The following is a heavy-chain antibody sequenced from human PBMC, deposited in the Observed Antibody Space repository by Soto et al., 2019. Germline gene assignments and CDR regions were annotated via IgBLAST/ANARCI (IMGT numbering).Heavy chain of an antibody. CDR2: VYYTGST. CDR1: GDSISTFY. CDR3: ARGRTVRNYADDSSDYFYFFDY. J-gene: IGHJ4*02. Sequence: PSETLSLTCTVSGDSISTFYWGWMRQSPGKELEWIGYVYYTGSTSYNPSLKSRVTISVDRSKNQFSLKPTSANAADTAVYYCARGRTVRNYADDSSDYFYFFDYWGQGTQVTVSS. D-gene: IGHD3-22*01. V-gene: IGHV4-59*01.